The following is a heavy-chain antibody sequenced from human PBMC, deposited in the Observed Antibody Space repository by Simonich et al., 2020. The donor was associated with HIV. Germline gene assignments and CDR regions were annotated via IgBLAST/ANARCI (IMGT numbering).Heavy chain of an antibody. CDR3: AGGPVVPTAPLYFFHMDV. CDR1: GGSFSGYY. J-gene: IGHJ6*03. V-gene: IGHV4-34*01. D-gene: IGHD2-2*01. Sequence: QVQLQQWVAGLLKPTETLSLTCAVYGGSFSGYYWCWIRQPPRNGREWIGEINHRVVTHLNPSLKSRVTVSLDTSQNQYSLKMNSVTAADTAVYYCAGGPVVPTAPLYFFHMDVWGKGTTVTVSS. CDR2: INHRVVT.